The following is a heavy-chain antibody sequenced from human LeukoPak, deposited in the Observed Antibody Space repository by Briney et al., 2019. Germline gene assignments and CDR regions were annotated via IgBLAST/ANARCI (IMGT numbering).Heavy chain of an antibody. V-gene: IGHV4-61*01. CDR1: GGSVSSRTYY. CDR2: IYYTGNT. CDR3: ARVANHIVVVPAARANWFDP. Sequence: PSETLSLTCTVSGGSVSSRTYYWSWIRQPPGKGLEWIGYIYYTGNTNYNPSLKSRVTISLDTSKNQFSLRLSSVTAADTAVYYCARVANHIVVVPAARANWFDPWGQGTLVTVSS. J-gene: IGHJ5*02. D-gene: IGHD2-2*01.